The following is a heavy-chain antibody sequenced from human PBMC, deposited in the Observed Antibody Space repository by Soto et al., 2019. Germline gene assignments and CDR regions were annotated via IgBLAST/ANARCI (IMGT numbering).Heavy chain of an antibody. CDR1: GGSFSGYY. CDR2: INHSGST. V-gene: IGHV4-34*01. CDR3: ARGGQCSGGSCYSGAGRYYYYYMDV. J-gene: IGHJ6*03. D-gene: IGHD2-15*01. Sequence: SETLSLTCAVYGGSFSGYYWSWIRQPPGKGLEWIGEINHSGSTNYNPSLKSRVTISVDTSKNQFSLKLSSVTAADTAVYYCARGGQCSGGSCYSGAGRYYYYYMDVWGKGTTVTVSS.